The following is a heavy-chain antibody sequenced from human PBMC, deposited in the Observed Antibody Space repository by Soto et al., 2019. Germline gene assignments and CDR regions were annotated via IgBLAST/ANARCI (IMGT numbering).Heavy chain of an antibody. CDR3: STDLWVSMMVVVTQDF. V-gene: IGHV3-15*01. CDR2: IKSKTDGETT. D-gene: IGHD3-22*01. CDR1: GFVFSKAW. Sequence: EVQLVESGGDLVKPGGSLRLSCAASGFVFSKAWMNWVRQAPGKGLEWVGRIKSKTDGETTDYDAPVNGRVRISRDDSKNTLYLQMNSLKTEDTAVYYCSTDLWVSMMVVVTQDFWGQGTLVTVSS. J-gene: IGHJ4*02.